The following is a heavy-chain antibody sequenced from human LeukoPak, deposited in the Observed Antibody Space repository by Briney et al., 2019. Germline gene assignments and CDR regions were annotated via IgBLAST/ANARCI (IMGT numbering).Heavy chain of an antibody. D-gene: IGHD6-19*01. Sequence: PGRSLRLSCAASGFTFDDYAMHWVRQAPGKGLEWVSGISWNSGTIGYADSVKGRFTISRDNAKNSLYLQMNSLRAEDMAFYYCAKGYTSGWYGAFDIWGQGTMVTVSS. J-gene: IGHJ3*02. V-gene: IGHV3-9*03. CDR2: ISWNSGTI. CDR1: GFTFDDYA. CDR3: AKGYTSGWYGAFDI.